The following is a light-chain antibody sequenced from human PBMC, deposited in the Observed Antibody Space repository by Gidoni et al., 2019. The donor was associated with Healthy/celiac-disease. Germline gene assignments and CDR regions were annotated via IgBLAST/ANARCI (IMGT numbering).Light chain of an antibody. Sequence: SQDISNYLTWYQQKPGKAPNLLIYDASNFETGVPSRFRGSGSGTDFTFTRSSLQPEDIATYYCQHYDNLITFGQGTRLEIK. CDR3: QHYDNLIT. J-gene: IGKJ5*01. V-gene: IGKV1-33*01. CDR2: DAS. CDR1: QDISNY.